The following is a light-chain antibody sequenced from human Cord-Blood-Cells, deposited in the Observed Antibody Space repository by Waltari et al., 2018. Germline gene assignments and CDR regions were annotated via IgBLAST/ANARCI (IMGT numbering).Light chain of an antibody. CDR3: QQYGSSPWLT. CDR1: QSVSSSY. V-gene: IGKV3-20*01. J-gene: IGKJ4*01. CDR2: GAS. Sequence: EIVLTQSPGTLSLSPGERATLSCRASQSVSSSYLAWYQQKPGQAPRLLIYGASSRATGIPDRCSGSGSGTDFTLTISRLEPEDFAVYYCQQYGSSPWLTCGGGTKVEIK.